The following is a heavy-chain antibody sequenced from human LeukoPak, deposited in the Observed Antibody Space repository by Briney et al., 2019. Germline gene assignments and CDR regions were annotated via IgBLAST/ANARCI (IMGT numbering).Heavy chain of an antibody. CDR3: ARGHHIVATTIGDYFDY. Sequence: PSETLSLTCAVYGGSFSGYYWSWIRQPPGKGLEWIGEINHSGSTNYNPSLKSRVTISVDTSKNQFSLKLSSVTAADTAVYYCARGHHIVATTIGDYFDYWGQGTLVTVSS. V-gene: IGHV4-34*01. CDR1: GGSFSGYY. D-gene: IGHD5-12*01. J-gene: IGHJ4*02. CDR2: INHSGST.